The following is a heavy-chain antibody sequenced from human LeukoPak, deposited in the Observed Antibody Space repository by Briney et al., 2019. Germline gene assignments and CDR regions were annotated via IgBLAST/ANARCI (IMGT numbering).Heavy chain of an antibody. Sequence: GGSLRLSCAASGFIFTTYAMSWVRQAPGKGLEWASGISGSDSGTYYADSVKGRFTISRDNSKNTLYLQMNSLRVEDTAVYYCAKDEGDYGGSLDYWGQGTLVTVSS. D-gene: IGHD4-23*01. V-gene: IGHV3-23*01. J-gene: IGHJ4*02. CDR1: GFIFTTYA. CDR3: AKDEGDYGGSLDY. CDR2: ISGSDSGT.